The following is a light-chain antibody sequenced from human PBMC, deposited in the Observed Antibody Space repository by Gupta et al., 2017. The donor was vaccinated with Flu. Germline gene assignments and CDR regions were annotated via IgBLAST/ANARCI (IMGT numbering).Light chain of an antibody. CDR1: HSVNTN. J-gene: IGKJ2*01. Sequence: IEMTQSPATLSVSPGERATLSCRASHSVNTNLAWYQQKFGQAPRLLIYGASIRATGVPARFSGSGSGTEFTLTISSLQSEDFALYYCQHYDTWPRYTFGQGTRLEI. V-gene: IGKV3-15*01. CDR3: QHYDTWPRYT. CDR2: GAS.